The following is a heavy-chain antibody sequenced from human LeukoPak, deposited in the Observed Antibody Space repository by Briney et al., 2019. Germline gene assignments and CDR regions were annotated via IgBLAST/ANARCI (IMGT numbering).Heavy chain of an antibody. CDR1: GFTFSTYA. D-gene: IGHD3-22*01. CDR3: AKGDWGVFTMIVVLDY. CDR2: ISGSGGST. Sequence: GGSLRLSCAASGFTFSTYAVNWVRQAPGKGLEWVSAISGSGGSTYYADSVKGRFTISRDNSKNTLYLQMNSLRAEDTAVYYCAKGDWGVFTMIVVLDYCGQGTLVTVSS. J-gene: IGHJ4*02. V-gene: IGHV3-23*01.